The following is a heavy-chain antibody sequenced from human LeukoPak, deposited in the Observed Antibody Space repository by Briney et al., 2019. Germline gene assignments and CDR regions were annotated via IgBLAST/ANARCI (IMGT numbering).Heavy chain of an antibody. V-gene: IGHV3-23*01. CDR3: ARDNWVETPGLFDP. CDR2: VTASGAAT. D-gene: IGHD2-21*02. Sequence: GGSLRLSCAASGFTFSNNAMVWVRQAPGKGLEWVSVVTASGAATYYADSVKGRFTISRDNSKDTVYLQMTSLRVEDTAVYYCARDNWVETPGLFDPWGQGTQVTVSS. J-gene: IGHJ5*02. CDR1: GFTFSNNA.